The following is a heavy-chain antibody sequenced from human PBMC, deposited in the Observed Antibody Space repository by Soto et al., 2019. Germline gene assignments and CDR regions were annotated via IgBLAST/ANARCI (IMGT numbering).Heavy chain of an antibody. CDR1: GFTFSDYN. J-gene: IGHJ1*01. V-gene: IGHV3-48*01. CDR3: VRAECASCYGFRH. CDR2: ITFNSNTV. D-gene: IGHD2-2*01. Sequence: PGGSLRLSCEASGFTFSDYNMNWVRQAPGKGPEWVAHITFNSNTVYYVDSVRGRFTISRDNAKKSLSLQMNSLRAEDTAVYYCVRAECASCYGFRHWGQGTVVTVSS.